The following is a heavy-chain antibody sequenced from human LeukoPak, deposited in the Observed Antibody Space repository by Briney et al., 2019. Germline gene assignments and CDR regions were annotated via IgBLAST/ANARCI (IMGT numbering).Heavy chain of an antibody. Sequence: ASVKVSCKASEYTFTGYYMHWVRQAPGQGLEWMGGFDPEDEETIYVQKFQGRVTMTEDTSTDTAYMELSSLRSEDTAVYYCATDSSNGVTYAFDIWGQGTMVTVSS. J-gene: IGHJ3*02. CDR1: EYTFTGYY. CDR2: FDPEDEET. V-gene: IGHV1-24*01. CDR3: ATDSSNGVTYAFDI. D-gene: IGHD5-18*01.